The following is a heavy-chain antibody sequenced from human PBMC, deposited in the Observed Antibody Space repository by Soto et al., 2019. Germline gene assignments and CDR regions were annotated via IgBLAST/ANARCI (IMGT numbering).Heavy chain of an antibody. CDR1: GDTFTSFY. D-gene: IGHD3-3*01. CDR2: INPHGGST. J-gene: IGHJ5*02. Sequence: ASVKVSCKAPGDTFTSFYLNWVRQAPGQGLEWMGVINPHGGSTKYAQKFKGRVTMTRDTSRSTVDMELRSLRSDDTAIYYCARSSGGNFGIIIEGSNWFDPWGQGTLVTGSS. CDR3: ARSSGGNFGIIIEGSNWFDP. V-gene: IGHV1-46*01.